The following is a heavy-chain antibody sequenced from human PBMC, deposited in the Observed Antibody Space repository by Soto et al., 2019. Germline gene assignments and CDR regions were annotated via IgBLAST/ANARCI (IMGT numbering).Heavy chain of an antibody. V-gene: IGHV1-69*06. J-gene: IGHJ6*02. D-gene: IGHD4-17*01. Sequence: GASVKVSCKASGGTFSSYAISWVRQAPGQGLEWMGGIIPIFGTANYAQKFQGRVTITADKSTSTAYMELSSLRSEDTAVYYCARAEGPTTVTTLLLYGMDVWGQGTTVTVSS. CDR2: IIPIFGTA. CDR3: ARAEGPTTVTTLLLYGMDV. CDR1: GGTFSSYA.